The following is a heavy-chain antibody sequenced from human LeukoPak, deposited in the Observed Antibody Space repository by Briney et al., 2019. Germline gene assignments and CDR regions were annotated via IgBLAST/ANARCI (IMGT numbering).Heavy chain of an antibody. V-gene: IGHV4-59*01. D-gene: IGHD6-13*01. Sequence: SETLSLTCTVYGGSISSYYWSWIRQPPGKGLEWIGYIYYSGSTNYNPSLKSRVTISVDTSKNQFSLKLSSVTAADTAVYYCARDSGSTDAFDIWGQGTMVTVSS. CDR3: ARDSGSTDAFDI. CDR1: GGSISSYY. J-gene: IGHJ3*02. CDR2: IYYSGST.